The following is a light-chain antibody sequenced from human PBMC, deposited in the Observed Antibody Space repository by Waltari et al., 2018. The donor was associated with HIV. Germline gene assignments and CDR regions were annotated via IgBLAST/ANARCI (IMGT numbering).Light chain of an antibody. CDR3: CSYGGSYTWL. V-gene: IGLV2-11*01. CDR2: DVV. CDR1: RSDIGGYDH. J-gene: IGLJ3*02. Sequence: QSALSQPHSVSGSPGQAVTISCNGSRSDIGGYDHVSWSKRHSGKAPRVIIYDVVKRPDWVPDRIIGAKSGNTASLTSAGLQTDDEADYFCCSYGGSYTWLFGGGTRLTV.